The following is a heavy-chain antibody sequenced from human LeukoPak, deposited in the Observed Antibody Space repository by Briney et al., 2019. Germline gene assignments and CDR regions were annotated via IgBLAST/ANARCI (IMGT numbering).Heavy chain of an antibody. D-gene: IGHD3-16*01. V-gene: IGHV5-51*01. CDR3: ARRGGNWLDP. CDR2: ISPANSET. J-gene: IGHJ5*02. CDR1: GYRFTSYW. Sequence: GESLQTPCKGSGYRFTSYWIAWVRQKPGKGLELMGIISPANSETLYSPSFQGQVTMSADSSTAYLQWSSLKASDTAIYYCARRGGNWLDPLGQGTLFTVSS.